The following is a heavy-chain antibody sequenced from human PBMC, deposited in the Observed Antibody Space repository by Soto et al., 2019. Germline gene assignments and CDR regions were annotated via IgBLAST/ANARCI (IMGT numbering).Heavy chain of an antibody. CDR2: IAPASGAP. V-gene: IGHV1-2*02. Sequence: VASVKVSAKAPGYTFTGHYIHWVRQAPEQGPEGMGEIAPASGAPRYAEKFQGGVTMTLARPITTVYMELKNLSLVDTAVYHCGRGRSGQIVVFYWGQGTPVTVSS. CDR3: GRGRSGQIVVFY. D-gene: IGHD1-26*01. CDR1: GYTFTGHY. J-gene: IGHJ1*01.